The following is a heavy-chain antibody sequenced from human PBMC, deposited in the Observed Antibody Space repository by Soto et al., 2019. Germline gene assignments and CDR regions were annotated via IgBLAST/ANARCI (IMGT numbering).Heavy chain of an antibody. J-gene: IGHJ4*02. CDR3: ASDLRYDILFSSPRFDY. D-gene: IGHD3-9*01. CDR1: GFTFSSYW. Sequence: EVQLVESGGGLVQPGGSLRLSCAASGFTFSSYWMSWVRQAPGKGLEWVANIKQDGSEKYYVDSVKGRFTISRDNARNSLYLQMNGLRAEDTAVYYCASDLRYDILFSSPRFDYWGQGTLVTVSS. V-gene: IGHV3-7*03. CDR2: IKQDGSEK.